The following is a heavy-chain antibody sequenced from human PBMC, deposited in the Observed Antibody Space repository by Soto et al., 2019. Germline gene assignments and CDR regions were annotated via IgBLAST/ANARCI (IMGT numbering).Heavy chain of an antibody. CDR1: GFIPSSYA. CDR2: ISGSGGAT. V-gene: IGHV3-23*01. Sequence: GGSLRLSCVVSGFIPSSYAMSWVRQAPGKELEWVSGISGSGGATSYADSVKGRFTISRDNSKNTLYLQMNSLSAEDTAIYYCAKDAIMVSSSFNYFDFWGQGALITVSS. J-gene: IGHJ4*02. CDR3: AKDAIMVSSSFNYFDF. D-gene: IGHD6-13*01.